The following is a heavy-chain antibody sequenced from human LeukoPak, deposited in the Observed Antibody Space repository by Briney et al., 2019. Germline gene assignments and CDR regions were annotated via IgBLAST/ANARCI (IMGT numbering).Heavy chain of an antibody. V-gene: IGHV4-31*03. J-gene: IGHJ5*02. Sequence: SETLSLTCTVSGGSISSGAYYWSWIRQHPGKGLEWIGYIHYSGSTYYNPSLKSRVTISVDTSKKQFYLKVNSVTATDTAMYYCASSETVMRTWGQGTLVTVSS. CDR3: ASSETVMRT. CDR1: GGSISSGAYY. D-gene: IGHD3-16*01. CDR2: IHYSGST.